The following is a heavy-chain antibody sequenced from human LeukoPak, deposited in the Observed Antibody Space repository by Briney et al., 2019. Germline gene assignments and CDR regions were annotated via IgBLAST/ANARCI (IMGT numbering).Heavy chain of an antibody. J-gene: IGHJ4*02. CDR3: ARVYSSYYDSSGYDY. CDR2: ISSSGSTI. D-gene: IGHD3-22*01. Sequence: PGGSLRLXCAASGFTFSSYEMNWVRQAPGKGLEWVSYISSSGSTIYYADSVKGRFTISRDNAKNSLYLQMNSLRAEDTAVYYCARVYSSYYDSSGYDYWGQGTLVTVSS. CDR1: GFTFSSYE. V-gene: IGHV3-48*03.